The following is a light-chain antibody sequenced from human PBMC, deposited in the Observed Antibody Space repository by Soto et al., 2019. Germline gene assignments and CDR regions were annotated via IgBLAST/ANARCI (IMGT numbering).Light chain of an antibody. CDR1: KLGDKY. CDR2: QDS. J-gene: IGLJ2*01. V-gene: IGLV3-1*01. CDR3: QAWDSSTGVV. Sequence: SYELTQPPSVSVSPRQTASITCSGDKLGDKYACWYQQKPGQSPVLVIYQDSKRPSGIPERFSGSNSGNTATLTISGTQAMDEADYYCQAWDSSTGVVFGGGTKVTVL.